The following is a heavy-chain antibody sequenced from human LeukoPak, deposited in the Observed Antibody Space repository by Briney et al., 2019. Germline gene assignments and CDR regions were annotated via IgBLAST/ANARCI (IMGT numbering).Heavy chain of an antibody. CDR3: AREGGHCSGGSCYRNWFDP. Sequence: SETLSLTCTVSGGSISSYYWSWIRQPAGKGLEWIGRIYTSGSTNYNPSLKSRVTMSVDTSKNQFSLKLSSVTAADTAVYYCAREGGHCSGGSCYRNWFDPWGQGTLVTVSS. CDR1: GGSISSYY. J-gene: IGHJ5*02. D-gene: IGHD2-15*01. CDR2: IYTSGST. V-gene: IGHV4-4*07.